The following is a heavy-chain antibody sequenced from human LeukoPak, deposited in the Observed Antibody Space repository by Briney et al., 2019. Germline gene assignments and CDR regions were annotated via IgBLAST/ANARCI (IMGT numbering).Heavy chain of an antibody. CDR3: ARVTDSYLEGWFDP. Sequence: GGSRRLACAAAGFTFSSYEMNWDSQAAGKWLEWVSYIISSGSNIYYADSVKGRFTISRDNSKNTLYLQMNSLRAEDTAVYYCARVTDSYLEGWFDPWGQGTLVTVSS. J-gene: IGHJ5*02. D-gene: IGHD2-21*01. CDR2: IISSGSNI. V-gene: IGHV3-48*03. CDR1: GFTFSSYE.